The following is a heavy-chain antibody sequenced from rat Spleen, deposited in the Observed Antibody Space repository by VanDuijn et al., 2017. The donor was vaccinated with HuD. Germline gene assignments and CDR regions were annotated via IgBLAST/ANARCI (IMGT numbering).Heavy chain of an antibody. J-gene: IGHJ1*01. Sequence: EVQLVESDGGLVQPGRSLKLSCAASGFTFSDFFMAWVRQAPAKGLEWVATISSDGSSTYYRDSVKGRFTISRDNAKRTLFLQMDSLRSDDTATYYCAGAGYLRDWVFDFWGPGTMVTVSS. CDR1: GFTFSDFF. V-gene: IGHV5-29*01. CDR3: AGAGYLRDWVFDF. CDR2: ISSDGSST. D-gene: IGHD2-2*01.